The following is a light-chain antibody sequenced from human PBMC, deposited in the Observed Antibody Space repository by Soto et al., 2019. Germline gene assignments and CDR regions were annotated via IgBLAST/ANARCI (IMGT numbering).Light chain of an antibody. Sequence: QSVLTQPASVSGSPGQSITISCTGTSNDVGGYNYVSWYQQHPGKAPKLMMYEVSNRPSGVSDRFSGSKSGNTASLIISGLLAEDEADYYCSSFTSRTTVLFGGRTQLTVL. CDR2: EVS. V-gene: IGLV2-14*01. CDR1: SNDVGGYNY. J-gene: IGLJ2*01. CDR3: SSFTSRTTVL.